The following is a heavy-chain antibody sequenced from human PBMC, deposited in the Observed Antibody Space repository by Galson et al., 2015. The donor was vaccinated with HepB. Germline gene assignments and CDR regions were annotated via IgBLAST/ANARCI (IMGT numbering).Heavy chain of an antibody. CDR3: AKVGGLRYFDWLLLDAFDI. CDR1: GFTFSSYG. V-gene: IGHV3-30*18. D-gene: IGHD3-9*01. CDR2: ISYDGSNK. J-gene: IGHJ3*02. Sequence: SLRLSCAASGFTFSSYGMHWVRQAPGKGLEWVAVISYDGSNKYYADSVKGRFTISRDNSKNTLYLQMNSLRAEDTAVYYCAKVGGLRYFDWLLLDAFDIWGQGTMVTVSS.